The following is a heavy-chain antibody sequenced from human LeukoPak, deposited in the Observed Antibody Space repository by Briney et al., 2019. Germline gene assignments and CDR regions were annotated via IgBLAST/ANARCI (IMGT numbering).Heavy chain of an antibody. D-gene: IGHD1-26*01. Sequence: GGSLRLSCTASGFTFSSYSMNWVRQAPGKGLEWVSSISSSSSYIYYADSVKGRFTISRDNAKNSLYLQMNSLRAEDTAVYYCARDPTSSWETAFDMWGQGTMVTVSS. J-gene: IGHJ3*02. CDR3: ARDPTSSWETAFDM. CDR2: ISSSSSYI. V-gene: IGHV3-21*01. CDR1: GFTFSSYS.